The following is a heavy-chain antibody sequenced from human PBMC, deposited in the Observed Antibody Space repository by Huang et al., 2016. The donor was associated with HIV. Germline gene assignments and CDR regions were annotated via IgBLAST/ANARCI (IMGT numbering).Heavy chain of an antibody. CDR1: GFTFTSYG. V-gene: IGHV3-30*18. D-gene: IGHD1-26*01. Sequence: QVQLAESGGDVVQPGNSLRLSCEASGFTFTSYGMHWVRQAPRKGLEWVAAISYDGNNKNYADSVKGRLTISRDNSKNTLSLQMNSLRPEDTAVYYCAKDKLQWELLYGMDVWGQGTTVTVSS. J-gene: IGHJ6*02. CDR2: ISYDGNNK. CDR3: AKDKLQWELLYGMDV.